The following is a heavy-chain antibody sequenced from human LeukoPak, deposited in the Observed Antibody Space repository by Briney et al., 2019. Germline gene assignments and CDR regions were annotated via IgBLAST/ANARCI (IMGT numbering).Heavy chain of an antibody. CDR3: VRGRGSYGWFDP. J-gene: IGHJ5*02. CDR2: ISGSGGST. D-gene: IGHD3-10*01. CDR1: GFTFSSYA. V-gene: IGHV3-23*01. Sequence: GGSLRLSCAASGFTFSSYAMSWVRQAPGEGLEWVSAISGSGGSTYYADSVKGRFTISRDNAKNSLYLQMNSLRGEDTAVYYCVRGRGSYGWFDPWGQGTLVTVSS.